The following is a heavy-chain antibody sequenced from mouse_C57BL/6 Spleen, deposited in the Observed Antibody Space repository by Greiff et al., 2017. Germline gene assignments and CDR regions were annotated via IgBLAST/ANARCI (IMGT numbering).Heavy chain of an antibody. Sequence: QVQLQQPGAELVKPGASVKMSCKASGYTFTSYWITWVKQRPGQGLEWIGDIYPGSGSTNYNEKFKSKATLTVDTSSSTAYMQLSSLTSEDSAVYDCARAVTTVVASFDYWGQGTTLTVSS. J-gene: IGHJ2*01. CDR3: ARAVTTVVASFDY. V-gene: IGHV1-55*01. CDR1: GYTFTSYW. CDR2: IYPGSGST. D-gene: IGHD1-1*01.